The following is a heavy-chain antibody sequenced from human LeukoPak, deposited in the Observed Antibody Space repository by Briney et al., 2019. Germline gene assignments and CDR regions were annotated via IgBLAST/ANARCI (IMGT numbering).Heavy chain of an antibody. J-gene: IGHJ4*02. V-gene: IGHV4-34*01. CDR3: ARATNYASLDY. Sequence: PSETLSLTCAVYGGSFSGYYWSWIRQPPGKGLEWIGEIYHSGSTNYNPSLKSRVTISVDKSKNQFSLKLSSVTAADTAVYYCARATNYASLDYWGQGTLVTVSS. CDR1: GGSFSGYY. CDR2: IYHSGST. D-gene: IGHD1-7*01.